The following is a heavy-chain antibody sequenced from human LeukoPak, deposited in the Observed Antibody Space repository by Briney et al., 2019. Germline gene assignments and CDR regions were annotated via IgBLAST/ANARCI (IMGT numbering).Heavy chain of an antibody. CDR3: GRGRRVEIDS. CDR1: GYTFTGYY. Sequence: ASVKVSCKASGYTFTGYYIHWVRQAPGQGLQWMGWINPNSGGTNYAQKFQGRVTMTRDTSINTAYMDLSRLKSDDTAVYYCGRGRRVEIDSWGQGTLVTVSS. D-gene: IGHD3-10*01. V-gene: IGHV1-2*02. CDR2: INPNSGGT. J-gene: IGHJ4*02.